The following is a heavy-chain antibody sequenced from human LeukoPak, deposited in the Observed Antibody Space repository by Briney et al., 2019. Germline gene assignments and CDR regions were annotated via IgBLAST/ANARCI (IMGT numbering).Heavy chain of an antibody. CDR1: GFTFSSYA. CDR2: ISYDGSNK. Sequence: GGSLRLSCAASGFTFSSYAMHWVRQAPGKGLEWVAVISYDGSNKYCADSVKGRFTISRDNSKNTLYLQMNSLRVEDTAVYYCARTAGGRYFDWLLGFDYWGQGTLVTVSS. J-gene: IGHJ4*02. CDR3: ARTAGGRYFDWLLGFDY. D-gene: IGHD3-9*01. V-gene: IGHV3-30*04.